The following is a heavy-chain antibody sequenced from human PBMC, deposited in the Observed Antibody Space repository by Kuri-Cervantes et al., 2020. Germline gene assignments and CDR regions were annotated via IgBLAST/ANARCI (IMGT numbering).Heavy chain of an antibody. CDR2: TYYRSKWYN. Sequence: SQTLSLTCAISGDSVSSNSAAWNWIRQSPSRGLEWLGRTYYRSKWYNDYAVSVKSRITINPDTSKNQFSLQLNSVTPEDTAVYYCARAGPPLWFGEFWGRPGGKAGYYYGMDVWGQGTTVTVSS. V-gene: IGHV6-1*01. J-gene: IGHJ6*02. CDR1: GDSVSSNSAA. CDR3: ARAGPPLWFGEFWGRPGGKAGYYYGMDV. D-gene: IGHD3-10*01.